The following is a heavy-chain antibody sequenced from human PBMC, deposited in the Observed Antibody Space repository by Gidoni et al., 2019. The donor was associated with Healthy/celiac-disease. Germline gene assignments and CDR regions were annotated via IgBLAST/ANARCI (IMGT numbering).Heavy chain of an antibody. V-gene: IGHV3-23*01. CDR1: GFTFSSYA. Sequence: EVQLLESGGGLVQPGGSLRLSCAASGFTFSSYAMSWVRQAPGKGLEWVSAISGSGGSTYYADSVKGRFTISRDNSKNTLYLQMNSLRAEDTAVYYCAKLTYYYDSSGYYGPSYFDYWGQGTLVTVSS. J-gene: IGHJ4*02. CDR3: AKLTYYYDSSGYYGPSYFDY. D-gene: IGHD3-22*01. CDR2: ISGSGGST.